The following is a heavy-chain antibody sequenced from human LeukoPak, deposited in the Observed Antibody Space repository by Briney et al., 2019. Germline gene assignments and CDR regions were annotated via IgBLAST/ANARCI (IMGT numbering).Heavy chain of an antibody. Sequence: GGSLRLSCAASGFSFNSHAMNWVRQVPGKGLQWVSTIDASGVNTYYGNSVEGRFTISRDNSKTTLYLQMNSLRAEDTAVYYCAKDQGGYTYGSFDYWGQGTLVTVSS. V-gene: IGHV3-23*01. CDR2: IDASGVNT. D-gene: IGHD5-18*01. CDR3: AKDQGGYTYGSFDY. CDR1: GFSFNSHA. J-gene: IGHJ4*02.